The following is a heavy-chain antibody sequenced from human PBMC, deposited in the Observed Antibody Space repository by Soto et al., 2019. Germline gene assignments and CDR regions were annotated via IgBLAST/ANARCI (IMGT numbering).Heavy chain of an antibody. CDR2: XXYXGXT. J-gene: IGHJ4*02. CDR1: CGSISSGDYY. CDR3: ASTYSSSWYYFDY. V-gene: IGHV4-30-4*01. D-gene: IGHD6-13*01. Sequence: SETLSPTCTVSCGSISSGDYYWSLIRQPPGKGLEWIGXXXYXGXTXXXXXXKSRVTISVDTSKSQFSLKMSSVTAADTAVYYCASTYSSSWYYFDYWAREPWSPSPQ.